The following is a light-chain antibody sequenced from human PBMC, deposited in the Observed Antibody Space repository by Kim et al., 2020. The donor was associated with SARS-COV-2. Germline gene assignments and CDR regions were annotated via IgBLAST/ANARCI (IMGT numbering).Light chain of an antibody. J-gene: IGLJ3*02. V-gene: IGLV2-14*04. CDR3: SSYTSTNSWV. CDR1: SSDVGGYNY. Sequence: QSIAISCTGTSSDVGGYNYVSWYQQYPGKVPKLMIFDVNKRPSGVSDRFSGSKSGNTASLTISGLQAEDEADYYCSSYTSTNSWVFGGGTQLTVL. CDR2: DVN.